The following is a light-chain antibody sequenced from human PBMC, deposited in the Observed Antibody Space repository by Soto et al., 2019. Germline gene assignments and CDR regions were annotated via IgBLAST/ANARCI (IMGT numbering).Light chain of an antibody. Sequence: QLVLTQSPSASASLGASVKLTCTVSSGYSSYAIAWHQQQPEKGPRYLMKLNSDGSHSKGDGIPDRFSGSSSGTERYLTISSLQSVDEADYYCQTWGTGIAVFGGGTQLTVL. CDR2: LNSDGSH. J-gene: IGLJ7*01. CDR1: SGYSSYA. V-gene: IGLV4-69*01. CDR3: QTWGTGIAV.